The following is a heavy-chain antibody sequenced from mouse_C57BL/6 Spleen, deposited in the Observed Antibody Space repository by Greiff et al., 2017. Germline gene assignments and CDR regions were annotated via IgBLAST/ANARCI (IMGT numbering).Heavy chain of an antibody. Sequence: VQLQQSGAELVKPGASVKMSCKASGYTFTTYPIEWMKQNHGKSLEWIGNFHPYNDDTKYNEKFKGKATLTVEKSSSTVYLELSRLTSDDSAVYCCARWNYGSSGYFDVWGTGTTVTVSS. D-gene: IGHD1-1*01. CDR2: FHPYNDDT. J-gene: IGHJ1*03. CDR1: GYTFTTYP. CDR3: ARWNYGSSGYFDV. V-gene: IGHV1-47*01.